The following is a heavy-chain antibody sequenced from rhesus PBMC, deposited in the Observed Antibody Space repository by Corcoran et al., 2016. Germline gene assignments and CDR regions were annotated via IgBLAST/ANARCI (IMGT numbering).Heavy chain of an antibody. D-gene: IGHD5-42*01. CDR1: GSSISSGYY. CDR2: IYGSGGSN. J-gene: IGHJ2*01. V-gene: IGHV4S14*01. CDR3: ARVGSSWSEWDTVGTEWYFDL. Sequence: QVQLQESGPGLVKPSETLSLTCAVSGSSISSGYYWGWIRPPPGPGLDWIGSIYGSGGSNYLNPSLKSRVTLSVDTSKNQFSLKLSSVTAADTAVYYCARVGSSWSEWDTVGTEWYFDLWGPGTPITISS.